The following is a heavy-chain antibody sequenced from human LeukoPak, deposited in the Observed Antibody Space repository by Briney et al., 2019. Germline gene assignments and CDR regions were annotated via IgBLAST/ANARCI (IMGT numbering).Heavy chain of an antibody. V-gene: IGHV4-4*02. D-gene: IGHD6-13*01. J-gene: IGHJ3*02. Sequence: PSETLSLTCAVSGGSISSSNWWSWVRQPPGKGLEWIGEIYHSGTTNYNPSLKGRVTMSVDKSKNQFSLKLSSVTAADTAVYYCARKIAAAGIAFDIWGQGTMVTVSS. CDR1: GGSISSSNW. CDR3: ARKIAAAGIAFDI. CDR2: IYHSGTT.